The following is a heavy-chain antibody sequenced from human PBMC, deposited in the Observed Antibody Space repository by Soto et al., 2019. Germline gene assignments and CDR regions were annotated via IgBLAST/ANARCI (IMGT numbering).Heavy chain of an antibody. CDR1: GGTVASSHW. V-gene: IGHV4-4*02. D-gene: IGHD2-21*02. CDR2: VYHTGDT. J-gene: IGHJ5*02. CDR3: AREIVTAGGNNYFDP. Sequence: QVQLQESGPRLVKPSESLSLTCGVSGGTVASSHWWSWVRQSPGRGLEWIGNVYHTGDTNFNPSLQSRVTFSVDKSNNQFSLRLTYVTAADTAVYFCAREIVTAGGNNYFDPWGPGTLVTVSS.